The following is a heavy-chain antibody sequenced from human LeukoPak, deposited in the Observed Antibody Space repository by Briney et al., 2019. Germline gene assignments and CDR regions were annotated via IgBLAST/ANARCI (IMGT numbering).Heavy chain of an antibody. CDR3: AGDWEVRGMGFDY. V-gene: IGHV1-69*05. CDR2: IIPIFGTA. CDR1: GGTFSSYA. J-gene: IGHJ4*02. D-gene: IGHD2-15*01. Sequence: ASVKVSCKASGGTFSSYAISWVRQAPGQGLEWMGGIIPIFGTANYAQKFQGRVTITTDESTSTAYMELRSLRSDDTAVYYCAGDWEVRGMGFDYWGQGTLVTVSS.